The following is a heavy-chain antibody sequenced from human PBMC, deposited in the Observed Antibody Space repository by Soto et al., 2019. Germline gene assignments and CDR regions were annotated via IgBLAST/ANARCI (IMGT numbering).Heavy chain of an antibody. Sequence: PSETLSLTCAVSGGSISSSNWWSWVRQPPGKGLEWIGEIYHSGSTNYNPSLKSRFTISVDTSKNQFSLKLSSVTAADTAVYYCARDGYQRIAAAGTDGMDVWGQGTTVTVSS. D-gene: IGHD6-13*01. CDR1: GGSISSSNW. V-gene: IGHV4-4*02. J-gene: IGHJ6*02. CDR2: IYHSGST. CDR3: ARDGYQRIAAAGTDGMDV.